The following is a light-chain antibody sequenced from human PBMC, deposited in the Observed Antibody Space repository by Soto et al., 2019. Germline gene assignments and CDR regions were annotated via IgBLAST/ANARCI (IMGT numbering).Light chain of an antibody. CDR1: QDISNY. CDR2: AAS. Sequence: DIQMTQSPSPLPASVGDRVTITCRASQDISNYLAWYQQKPGHVPKLLIYAASTLQSGVPSRFSGSGSGTDFTLTISSLQPEDVATYYCQKYDGAPRAFGQGTKVEVK. CDR3: QKYDGAPRA. J-gene: IGKJ1*01. V-gene: IGKV1-27*01.